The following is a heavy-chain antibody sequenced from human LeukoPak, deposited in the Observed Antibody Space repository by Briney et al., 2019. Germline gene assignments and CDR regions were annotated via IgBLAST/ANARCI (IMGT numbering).Heavy chain of an antibody. Sequence: SETLSLTCTVSGGSISSSSYYWGWIRQPPGKGLEWIGSIYYSGSTYYNPSLKSRVTISVDTSKNQFSLKLSSVTAADTAVYYCARSILMVRGVISNWFDPWGQGTLVTVSS. CDR2: IYYSGST. V-gene: IGHV4-39*07. CDR3: ARSILMVRGVISNWFDP. CDR1: GGSISSSSYY. J-gene: IGHJ5*02. D-gene: IGHD3-10*01.